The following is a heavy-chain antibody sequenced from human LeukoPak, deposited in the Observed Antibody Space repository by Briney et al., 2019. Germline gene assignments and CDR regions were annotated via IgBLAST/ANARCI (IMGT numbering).Heavy chain of an antibody. Sequence: SETLSLTCNVSGGSISRGGYYWSWIRQHRGKGLEYIGYIYYSGSIYYNPSLKSRVTISLDPSKNQFSLKLSSVTAADTAVYYCARDRGYSSGCDAFDIWGQGTMVTVSS. V-gene: IGHV4-31*03. CDR3: ARDRGYSSGCDAFDI. D-gene: IGHD5-18*01. CDR1: GGSISRGGYY. CDR2: IYYSGSI. J-gene: IGHJ3*02.